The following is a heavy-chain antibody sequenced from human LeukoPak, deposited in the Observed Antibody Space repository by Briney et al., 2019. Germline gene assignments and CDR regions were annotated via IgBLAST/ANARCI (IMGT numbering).Heavy chain of an antibody. CDR3: ARPLWFGEFDI. J-gene: IGHJ3*02. D-gene: IGHD3-10*01. V-gene: IGHV7-4-1*02. Sequence: AASVKVSCKASGYTFTSYAMNWVRQAPGQGLEWMGWINTNTGNPTYAQGFTGWFVFSLDTSVSTAYLQISSLKAEDTAVYYCARPLWFGEFDIWGQGTMVTVSS. CDR2: INTNTGNP. CDR1: GYTFTSYA.